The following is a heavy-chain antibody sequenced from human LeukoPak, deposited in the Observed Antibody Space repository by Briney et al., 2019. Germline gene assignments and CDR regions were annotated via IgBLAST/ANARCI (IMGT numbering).Heavy chain of an antibody. V-gene: IGHV4-39*01. J-gene: IGHJ4*02. CDR2: IYYSGST. Sequence: PSEALSLTCTVSGGSISSSSYYWGWIRQPPGKGLEWIGSIYYSGSTYYNPSLKSRVTISVDTSKNQFSLKLSSVTAADTAVYYCARRTISSIYYDSSGYFDYWGQGTLVTVSS. D-gene: IGHD3-22*01. CDR3: ARRTISSIYYDSSGYFDY. CDR1: GGSISSSSYY.